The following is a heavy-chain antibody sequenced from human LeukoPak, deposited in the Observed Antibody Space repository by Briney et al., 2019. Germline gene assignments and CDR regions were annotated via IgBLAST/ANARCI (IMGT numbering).Heavy chain of an antibody. CDR3: ARGRGLASGRVVPAARPNYYYYYGMDV. CDR2: INHSGST. V-gene: IGHV4-34*01. CDR1: GGPFSGYY. J-gene: IGHJ6*02. D-gene: IGHD2-2*01. Sequence: SETLSLTCAVYGGPFSGYYWSWIRQPPGKGLEWIGEINHSGSTNYNPSLKSRVTISVDTPKNQFSLKLSSVTAADTAVYYCARGRGLASGRVVPAARPNYYYYYGMDVWGQGTTVTVSS.